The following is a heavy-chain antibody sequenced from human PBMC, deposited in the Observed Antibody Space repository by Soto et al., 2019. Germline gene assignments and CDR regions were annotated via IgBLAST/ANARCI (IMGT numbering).Heavy chain of an antibody. D-gene: IGHD3-9*01. CDR3: AHKGPEDWPLDY. V-gene: IGHV2-5*02. J-gene: IGHJ4*02. Sequence: QITLKESGPTLVRPTQTLTLTYAFSGFSLSTSGVGVGWIRRPPGKALEWLAVIYWDDSKHYSPSLRSRLTITKDTSKNQVVLTMTNMDPMDTGTYYCAHKGPEDWPLDYWGQGTLVTVSS. CDR1: GFSLSTSGVG. CDR2: IYWDDSK.